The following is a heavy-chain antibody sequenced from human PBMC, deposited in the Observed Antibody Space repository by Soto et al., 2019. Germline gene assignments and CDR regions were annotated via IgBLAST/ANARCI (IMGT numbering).Heavy chain of an antibody. D-gene: IGHD6-13*01. CDR1: GYTFTSYG. J-gene: IGHJ4*02. CDR2: ISAYNGNT. V-gene: IGHV1-18*01. Sequence: ASVKVSCKASGYTFTSYGISWVRQAPGQGLEWMGWISAYNGNTNYAQKLQGRVTMTTDTSTSTAYMELRSLRSDDTAVYYCARDVISRLRSPHYFDYWGQGTLVTVSS. CDR3: ARDVISRLRSPHYFDY.